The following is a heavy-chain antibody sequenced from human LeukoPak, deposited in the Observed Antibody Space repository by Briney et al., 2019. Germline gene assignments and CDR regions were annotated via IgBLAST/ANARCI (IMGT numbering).Heavy chain of an antibody. CDR2: INHSGST. V-gene: IGHV4-34*01. J-gene: IGHJ4*02. Sequence: SETLSLTCAVYGGSFSGYYWSWLRQPPGKGLEWIGEINHSGSTNYNPSLKSRVTISVDTSKNQFSLKLSSVTAADTAVYYCARGREQLWLKYYFDYWGQGTLVTVSS. CDR3: ARGREQLWLKYYFDY. D-gene: IGHD5-18*01. CDR1: GGSFSGYY.